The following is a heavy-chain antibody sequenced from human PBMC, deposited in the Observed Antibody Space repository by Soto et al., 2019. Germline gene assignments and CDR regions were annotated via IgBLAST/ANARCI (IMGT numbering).Heavy chain of an antibody. V-gene: IGHV4-30-4*01. J-gene: IGHJ3*01. CDR2: IYYSGNT. D-gene: IGHD3-10*01. CDR3: ARQRVRERHYYGSGSYYGYAFDV. Sequence: PSETLSLTCTVSGDSISSGDYYWSWIRQPPGKGLEWIGCIYYSGNTYYNPSLKRRFSISVDTSKNQFSLQLSSVTAADTAVYYCARQRVRERHYYGSGSYYGYAFDVWGQGTMVTVSS. CDR1: GDSISSGDYY.